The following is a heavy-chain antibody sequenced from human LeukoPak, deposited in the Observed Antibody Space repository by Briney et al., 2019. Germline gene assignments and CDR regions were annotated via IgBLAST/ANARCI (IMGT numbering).Heavy chain of an antibody. CDR1: GFTFSSYA. D-gene: IGHD4-17*01. J-gene: IGHJ4*02. V-gene: IGHV3-23*01. CDR2: ISGSGGST. CDR3: AKDPRLTTVTTLGY. Sequence: GGSLRLSCAASGFTFSSYAMSWVRQAPGKGLEWVSAISGSGGSTSYADSVKGRFTMSRDNSKNTLYLQMNSLRAEDTAVYYCAKDPRLTTVTTLGYWGQGTLVTVSS.